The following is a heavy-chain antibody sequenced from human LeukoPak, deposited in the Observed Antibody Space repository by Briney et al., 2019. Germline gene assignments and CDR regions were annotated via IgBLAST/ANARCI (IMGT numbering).Heavy chain of an antibody. CDR1: GFTFSSYG. CDR2: IRYDGSNK. CDR3: AKDRLGIYRSTSCSYYFDY. D-gene: IGHD2-2*01. Sequence: PGGSLRLSCAASGFTFSSYGMHWVRQAPGKGLEWVAFIRYDGSNKYYADSVKGRFTISRDNSKNTLYLQMNSLRAEDTAVYYCAKDRLGIYRSTSCSYYFDYWGQGTLVTVSS. J-gene: IGHJ4*02. V-gene: IGHV3-30*02.